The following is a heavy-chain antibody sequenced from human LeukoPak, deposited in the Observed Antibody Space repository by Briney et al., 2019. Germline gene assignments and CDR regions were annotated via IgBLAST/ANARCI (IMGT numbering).Heavy chain of an antibody. CDR1: GYSFITYW. Sequence: GESLRISCKGSGYSFITYWITWVRQMPGEGLEWMGRIDASDSYTNYSPSFQGHVTISADKSINTAYLQWSSLKASDTAMYYCARGLRGGPSGGGLDYWGQGTLVTVSS. V-gene: IGHV5-10-1*01. CDR2: IDASDSYT. D-gene: IGHD2-15*01. CDR3: ARGLRGGPSGGGLDY. J-gene: IGHJ4*02.